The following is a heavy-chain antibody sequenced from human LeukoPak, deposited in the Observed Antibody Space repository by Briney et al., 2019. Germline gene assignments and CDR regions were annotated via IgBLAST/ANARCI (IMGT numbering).Heavy chain of an antibody. CDR2: IYYSGST. CDR3: ASALEHYYDSGYAFDI. CDR1: GGSISGYY. D-gene: IGHD3-22*01. V-gene: IGHV4-59*01. Sequence: SETLSLTCTVSGGSISGYYWSWIRQPPGKGLEWIGYIYYSGSTNYNPSLKSRVTISVDTSKNQFSLKLSSVTAADTAVYYCASALEHYYDSGYAFDIWGQGTMVTVSS. J-gene: IGHJ3*02.